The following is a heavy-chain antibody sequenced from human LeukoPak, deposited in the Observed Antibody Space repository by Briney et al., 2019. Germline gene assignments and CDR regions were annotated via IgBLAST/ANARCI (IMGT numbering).Heavy chain of an antibody. D-gene: IGHD3-22*01. CDR1: GGSFSGYY. CDR3: ARRIHYYGSSGYYYGGAIRFDY. V-gene: IGHV4-34*01. Sequence: SETLSLTCAVYGGSFSGYYWSWIRQPPGKGLEWIGEINHSGSTNYNPSHKSRVTISVDTSKNQFSLKLSSVTAADTAVYYCARRIHYYGSSGYYYGGAIRFDYWGQGTLVTVSS. CDR2: INHSGST. J-gene: IGHJ4*02.